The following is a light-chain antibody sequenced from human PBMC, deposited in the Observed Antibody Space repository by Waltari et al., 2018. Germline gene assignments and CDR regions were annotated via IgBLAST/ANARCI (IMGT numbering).Light chain of an antibody. CDR1: QSVSSSY. CDR3: QQYGSSPLYT. J-gene: IGKJ2*01. Sequence: IVFTQSPGTLSLSPGERPTLSCRASQSVSSSYLAWYQQKPGQAPRLLIYGASSRATGIPDRFSGSGSGTDFTLTISRLEPEDFAVYYCQQYGSSPLYTFGQGTKLEIK. CDR2: GAS. V-gene: IGKV3-20*01.